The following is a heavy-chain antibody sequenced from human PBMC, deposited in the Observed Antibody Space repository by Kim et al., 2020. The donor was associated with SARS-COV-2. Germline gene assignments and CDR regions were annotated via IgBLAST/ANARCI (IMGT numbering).Heavy chain of an antibody. V-gene: IGHV1-2*06. CDR1: GYTFTGYY. D-gene: IGHD3-10*01. J-gene: IGHJ4*02. CDR2: INPNSGGT. CDR3: ARSGRISMVRGVTNFDY. Sequence: ASVKVSCKASGYTFTGYYMHWVRQAPGQGLEWMGRINPNSGGTNYAQKFQGRVTMTRDTSISTAYMELSRLRSDDTAVYYCARSGRISMVRGVTNFDYWGQGTLVTVSS.